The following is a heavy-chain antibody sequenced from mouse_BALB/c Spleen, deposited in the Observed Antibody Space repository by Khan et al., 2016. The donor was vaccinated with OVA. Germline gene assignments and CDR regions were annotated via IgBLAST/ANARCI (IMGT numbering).Heavy chain of an antibody. J-gene: IGHJ4*01. V-gene: IGHV1S41*01. Sequence: DLVMPGAAVTLSCKASGYTFTSYWINWIKQRPGQGLEWIGRMAPGSGSTSYNDMFKGKATLTVDASSSPASIQLSSLSSEDPAVFFGARSNYFVSGLDAMDYWGQGTSVTVSS. CDR3: ARSNYFVSGLDAMDY. D-gene: IGHD1-1*01. CDR2: MAPGSGST. CDR1: GYTFTSYW.